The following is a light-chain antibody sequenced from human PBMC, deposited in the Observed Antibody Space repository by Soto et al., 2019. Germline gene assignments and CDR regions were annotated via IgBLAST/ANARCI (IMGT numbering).Light chain of an antibody. J-gene: IGKJ3*01. CDR1: QSVSVNS. CDR2: AAS. Sequence: EIVLTQSPGTLSLSPGERATLSCRASQSVSVNSLAWYQQKGGQAPRLLIYAASTRATGVPDRFSGTGSGTDFALTISRLETDDSAVYYCQHRSSWPGAFGPGTKVDIK. V-gene: IGKV3D-20*02. CDR3: QHRSSWPGA.